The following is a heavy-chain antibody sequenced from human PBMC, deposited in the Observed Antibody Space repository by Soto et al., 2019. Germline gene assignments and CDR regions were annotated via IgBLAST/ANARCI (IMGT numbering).Heavy chain of an antibody. Sequence: GGSLRLSCAASGFTFSGYGMNWVRQAPGKGLEWVSYISSSSSTIYYADSVKGRFTISRDNAKNSLYLQMNSLRDEDTAVYYCARAPLAARPYYFDYWGQGTLVTVSS. CDR2: ISSSSSTI. V-gene: IGHV3-48*02. CDR3: ARAPLAARPYYFDY. CDR1: GFTFSGYG. D-gene: IGHD6-6*01. J-gene: IGHJ4*02.